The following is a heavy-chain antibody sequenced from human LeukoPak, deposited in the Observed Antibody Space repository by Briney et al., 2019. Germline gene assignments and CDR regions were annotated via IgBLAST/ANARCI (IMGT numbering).Heavy chain of an antibody. CDR1: GGSISSYY. J-gene: IGHJ5*02. V-gene: IGHV4-59*01. CDR2: ISYSGST. Sequence: PSETLSLTCTVSGGSISSYYWSWIRQPPGKGLEWIGYISYSGSTNYNPSLKSRVTISIDTSKQQFSLKLSSVTAADTAVYYCARAGYSSSWWFDPWGQGTLVTVSS. CDR3: ARAGYSSSWWFDP. D-gene: IGHD6-13*01.